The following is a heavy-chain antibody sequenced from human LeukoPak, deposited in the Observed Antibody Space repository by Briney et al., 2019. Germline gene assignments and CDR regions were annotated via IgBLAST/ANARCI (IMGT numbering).Heavy chain of an antibody. CDR1: GFTIGGFA. J-gene: IGHJ6*02. D-gene: IGHD4-11*01. V-gene: IGHV3-72*01. CDR2: IRNKADSYTT. CDR3: VRVPTVTTRGGSKYYYYGMDV. Sequence: GGSLRLSCAASGFTIGGFAMTWVRQAPGKGLDWVGRIRNKADSYTTEYAASVKGRFTISREDSKNSLYLQMNSLKTEDTAVYYCVRVPTVTTRGGSKYYYYGMDVWGQGTTVTVS.